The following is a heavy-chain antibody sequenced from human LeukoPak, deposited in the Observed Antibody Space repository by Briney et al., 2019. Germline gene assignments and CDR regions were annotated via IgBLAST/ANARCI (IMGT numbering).Heavy chain of an antibody. CDR3: ATGRAYSDYFGAFDI. CDR2: INPNSCGT. Sequence: ASVKVSCKASGFPFPLYHMHWVRQAPGQGVEWMGWINPNSCGTNHTQKFQGKGPINKNTSISTAYMELSRLRSDDTDVYYCATGRAYSDYFGAFDIWGQGTMVTVSS. CDR1: GFPFPLYH. V-gene: IGHV1-2*02. D-gene: IGHD4-17*01. J-gene: IGHJ3*02.